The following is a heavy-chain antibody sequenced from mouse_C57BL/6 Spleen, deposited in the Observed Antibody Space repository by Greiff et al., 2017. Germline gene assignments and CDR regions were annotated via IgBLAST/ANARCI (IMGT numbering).Heavy chain of an antibody. V-gene: IGHV1-69*01. CDR3: AREGFQYYFDY. CDR2: IDPSDSYT. J-gene: IGHJ2*01. Sequence: VQLQQPGAELVMPGASVKLSCKASGYTFTSYWMHWVKQRPGQGLEWIGEIDPSDSYTNYNQKFKGKSTLTVDKSSSTAYMQLSSLTSEDSAVYYCAREGFQYYFDYWGQGTTLTVSS. D-gene: IGHD3-3*01. CDR1: GYTFTSYW.